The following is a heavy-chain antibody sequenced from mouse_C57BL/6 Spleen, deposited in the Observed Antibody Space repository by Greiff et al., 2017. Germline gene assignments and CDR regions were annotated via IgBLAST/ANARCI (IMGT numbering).Heavy chain of an antibody. CDR2: INPSSGYT. V-gene: IGHV1-7*01. CDR3: AREDMGGNYEGY. J-gene: IGHJ2*01. D-gene: IGHD2-1*01. CDR1: GYTFTSYW. Sequence: VKLQESGAELAKPGASVKLSCKASGYTFTSYWMHWVKQRPGQGLEWIGYINPSSGYTKYNQKFKDKAPLTADKSSSTAYMQLSSLTYEDSAVYYCAREDMGGNYEGYWGQGTTLTVSS.